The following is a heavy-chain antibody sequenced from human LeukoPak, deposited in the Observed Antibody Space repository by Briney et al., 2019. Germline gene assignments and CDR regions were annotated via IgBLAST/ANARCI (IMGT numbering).Heavy chain of an antibody. CDR3: ARIPRYGDYGDY. J-gene: IGHJ4*02. CDR2: IYYSGRT. D-gene: IGHD4-17*01. Sequence: SETLSLTCTVSGGSISSSSYYWGWIRQPPGKGLEWIGSIYYSGRTYYSPSLKSRVTISVDTSKNQISLKLNIVTAADTAVYYCARIPRYGDYGDYWGQGTLVTVSS. V-gene: IGHV4-39*07. CDR1: GGSISSSSYY.